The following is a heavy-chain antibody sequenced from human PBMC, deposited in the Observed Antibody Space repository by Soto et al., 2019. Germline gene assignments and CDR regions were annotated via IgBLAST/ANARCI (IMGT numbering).Heavy chain of an antibody. V-gene: IGHV1-18*01. CDR2: ISAYNGNT. Sequence: QVQLVQSGAEVKKPGASVKVSCKASGYTFTSYGISWVRQAPGQGLEWMGWISAYNGNTNYAQKLQGRVTMTTDTSTSTAYMELRSLRADDTAVYYCARDSISPEVTGYYYYYYGMEVWGQGTTVTVSS. CDR3: ARDSISPEVTGYYYYYYGMEV. D-gene: IGHD3-9*01. CDR1: GYTFTSYG. J-gene: IGHJ6*02.